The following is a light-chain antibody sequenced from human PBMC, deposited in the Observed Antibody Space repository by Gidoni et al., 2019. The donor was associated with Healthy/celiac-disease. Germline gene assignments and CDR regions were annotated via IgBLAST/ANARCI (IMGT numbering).Light chain of an antibody. J-gene: IGKJ3*01. Sequence: DIVMTQSPLSLPVTPGEPATISCRSSQSLLHSNGYNYLDWYLQKPGQSPQLLIYLGSNRASGVADRFSGSGSGTDVTLKISRVEAEDVGVYYCMQALQNPRRGFFXPXTKVEIK. CDR3: MQALQNPRRGF. CDR1: QSLLHSNGYNY. CDR2: LGS. V-gene: IGKV2-28*01.